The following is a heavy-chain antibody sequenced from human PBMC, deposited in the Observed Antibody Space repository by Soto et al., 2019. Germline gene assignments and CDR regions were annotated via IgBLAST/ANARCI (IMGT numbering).Heavy chain of an antibody. CDR1: GGTFSSYR. Sequence: GPSVKVSCTASGGTFSSYRINWVRQAPGQGLEWVGGIVPIYRTADYAQKFQGRVTVTADESARTAYLEVRSLKSQDTAVYYCARDSGAKLSSSWGQGTLVTVSS. D-gene: IGHD6-13*01. CDR3: ARDSGAKLSSS. J-gene: IGHJ4*02. CDR2: IVPIYRTA. V-gene: IGHV1-69*13.